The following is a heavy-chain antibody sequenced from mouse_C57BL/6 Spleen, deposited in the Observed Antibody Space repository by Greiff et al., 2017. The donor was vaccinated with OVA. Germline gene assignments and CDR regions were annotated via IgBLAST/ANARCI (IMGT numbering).Heavy chain of an antibody. CDR2: LYPRDGST. CDR1: GYTFTDPT. J-gene: IGHJ1*03. CDR3: ARDYYGSSSRYFDV. V-gene: IGHV1-78*01. D-gene: IGHD1-1*01. Sequence: QVQLQQSDAELVKPGASVKISCKVSGYTFTDPTIHWMKQRPEQGLEWIGYLYPRDGSTKYNEKFKGKATLTADKSSSTAYMHLNSLTSEDSAVYFCARDYYGSSSRYFDVWGTGTTVTVSS.